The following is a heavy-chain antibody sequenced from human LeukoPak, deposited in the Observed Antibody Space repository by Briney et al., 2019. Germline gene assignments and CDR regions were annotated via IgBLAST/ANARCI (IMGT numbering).Heavy chain of an antibody. J-gene: IGHJ6*02. Sequence: PGGSLRLSCADSGFSFSSYSMNWVRQAPGKGLEWVAVISYDGSNKYYADSVKGRFTISRDNSKNTLYLQMNSLIADDTAVYYCAKIGRKAAADNYYYCGMDVWGQGTTVNGFS. V-gene: IGHV3-30*18. CDR1: GFSFSSYS. CDR2: ISYDGSNK. CDR3: AKIGRKAAADNYYYCGMDV. D-gene: IGHD6-13*01.